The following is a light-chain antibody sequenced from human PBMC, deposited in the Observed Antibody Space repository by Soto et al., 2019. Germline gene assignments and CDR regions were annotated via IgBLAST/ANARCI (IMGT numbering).Light chain of an antibody. J-gene: IGKJ4*01. CDR2: DVS. Sequence: EIVLTQSPGTLTLSPGERATLSCRASQTVSSNSLAWYQQKAGQAPRVLIFDVSTRATGIPDRFSGSGSGTDFTLTISSLEPEDSAVYYCQQRSKWPLTFGGGTKV. CDR3: QQRSKWPLT. CDR1: QTVSSNS. V-gene: IGKV3D-20*02.